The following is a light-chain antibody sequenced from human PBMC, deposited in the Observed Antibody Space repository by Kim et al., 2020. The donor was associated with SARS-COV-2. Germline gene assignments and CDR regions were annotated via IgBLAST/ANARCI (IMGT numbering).Light chain of an antibody. Sequence: SSELTQDPAVSVALGQTVRITCQGDSLRRYYASWYQQKPGQAPQLVFCDKNTRPAGIPDRFSGSSSGNTASLTITGAQAEDEADYYCHSRVSSTKEQVFGGGTQLTVL. J-gene: IGLJ2*01. CDR2: DKN. CDR1: SLRRYY. CDR3: HSRVSSTKEQV. V-gene: IGLV3-19*01.